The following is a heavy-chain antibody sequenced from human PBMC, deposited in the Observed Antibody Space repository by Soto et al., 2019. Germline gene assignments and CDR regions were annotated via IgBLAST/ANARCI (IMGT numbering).Heavy chain of an antibody. J-gene: IGHJ4*02. Sequence: EVQLLESGGGLVQPGGSLRLSCAASGFTFSSYAMNWVRQAPGKGLEWVSSISGDGYNTYYADSVKGRFTISRDNSKNTLYVQMSSLSADDTAIYYCAKDDDSSGYSYYSDYWGQGTLVTVSS. V-gene: IGHV3-23*01. CDR3: AKDDDSSGYSYYSDY. CDR1: GFTFSSYA. D-gene: IGHD3-22*01. CDR2: ISGDGYNT.